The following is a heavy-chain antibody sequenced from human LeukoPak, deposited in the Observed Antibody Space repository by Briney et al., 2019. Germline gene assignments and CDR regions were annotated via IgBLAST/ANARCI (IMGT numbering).Heavy chain of an antibody. D-gene: IGHD1-26*01. CDR2: VNADSGAA. Sequence: ASVKVSCKTSGYIFTGYFMHWVRQAPGRGLEWMGWVNADSGAANYAQKFQGRVTMTRDTSVTTACMELGSLSSDDTAVYYCARDLTTVGATGQDQLGDAFDIWGQGTMVTVSS. V-gene: IGHV1-2*02. J-gene: IGHJ3*02. CDR3: ARDLTTVGATGQDQLGDAFDI. CDR1: GYIFTGYF.